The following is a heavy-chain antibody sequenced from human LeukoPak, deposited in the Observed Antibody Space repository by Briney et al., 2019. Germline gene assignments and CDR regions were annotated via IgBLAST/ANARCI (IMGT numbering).Heavy chain of an antibody. CDR3: ARVDYYGSGSYSDY. CDR1: GYTFTSYG. CDR2: ISGYNGNT. V-gene: IGHV1-18*01. D-gene: IGHD3-10*01. Sequence: ASVKVSCKASGYTFTSYGISWVRQAPGQGLEWMGWISGYNGNTNYAQKLQGRVTMTTDTSTSAAYMELRSLRSDDTAVYYCARVDYYGSGSYSDYWGQGTLVTVSS. J-gene: IGHJ4*02.